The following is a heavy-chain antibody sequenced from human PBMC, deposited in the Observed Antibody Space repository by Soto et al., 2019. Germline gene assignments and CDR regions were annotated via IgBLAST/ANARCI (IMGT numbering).Heavy chain of an antibody. CDR2: LKSDGSTT. J-gene: IGHJ4*02. Sequence: EVHLVESGGGLVQPGGSLRLSCAASGFTFSNHWMHWVRQAPGKGLVWVSHLKSDGSTTIYADSVKGRFTISRDNAKNTLYVQMNSPRPEDTAVYYCARGGGSGNPAFDYWGQGTLVTVSS. CDR1: GFTFSNHW. D-gene: IGHD2-15*01. CDR3: ARGGGSGNPAFDY. V-gene: IGHV3-74*01.